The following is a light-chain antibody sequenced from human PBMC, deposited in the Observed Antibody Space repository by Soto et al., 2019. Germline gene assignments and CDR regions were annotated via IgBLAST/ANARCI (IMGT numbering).Light chain of an antibody. CDR2: DVN. CDR1: RSDIGAYNF. J-gene: IGLJ2*01. Sequence: QAVVTQPASVSGSPGQSITISCTGTRSDIGAYNFVSWYQQHPGEVPKLMLYDVNVRPSGVSNRFSGSKSGNTASLTISGLQAEDEADYYCTSWTTSTTMIFGGGTKLTVL. CDR3: TSWTTSTTMI. V-gene: IGLV2-14*03.